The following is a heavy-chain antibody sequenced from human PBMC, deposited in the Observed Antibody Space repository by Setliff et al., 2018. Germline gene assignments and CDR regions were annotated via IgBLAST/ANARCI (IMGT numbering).Heavy chain of an antibody. D-gene: IGHD2-2*01. V-gene: IGHV1-18*01. CDR3: ARFGGSCSSSSCYASDL. J-gene: IGHJ3*01. Sequence: ASVKVSCKAFGYTFAKYGTSWVRQAPGQGLEWMGWISGYNGYTVYAQKLQGRVTLTTDTSTGTAYMEVRSLRSDDTAVYFCARFGGSCSSSSCYASDLWGQGTMVTVSS. CDR2: ISGYNGYT. CDR1: GYTFAKYG.